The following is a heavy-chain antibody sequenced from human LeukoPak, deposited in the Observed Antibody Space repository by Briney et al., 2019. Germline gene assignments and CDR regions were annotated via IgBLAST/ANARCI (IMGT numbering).Heavy chain of an antibody. J-gene: IGHJ4*02. CDR1: GFTFSSYS. V-gene: IGHV3-21*01. D-gene: IGHD1-7*01. Sequence: PGGSLRLSCAASGFTFSSYSMNWVRQAPGKGLEWVSSISSSSSYIYYADSVKGRFTISRDNAKNSLYLQMNSLRAEDTAVYYCARDLPPTGTTYDYWGQGTLVTVSS. CDR3: ARDLPPTGTTYDY. CDR2: ISSSSSYI.